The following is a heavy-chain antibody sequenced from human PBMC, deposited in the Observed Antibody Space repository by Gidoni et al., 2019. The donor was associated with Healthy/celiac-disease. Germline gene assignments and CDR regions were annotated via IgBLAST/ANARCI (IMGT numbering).Heavy chain of an antibody. V-gene: IGHV3-9*01. D-gene: IGHD6-13*01. CDR1: GFTFDDYA. CDR2: ISWNSGSI. Sequence: EVQLVESGGGLVQPGRSLRLSCAASGFTFDDYAMHWVRQAPGKGLEWVSGISWNSGSIGYADSVKGRFTISRDNAKNSLYLQMNSLRAEDTALYYCAKALYSSSWYRYFDYWGQGTLVTVSS. CDR3: AKALYSSSWYRYFDY. J-gene: IGHJ4*02.